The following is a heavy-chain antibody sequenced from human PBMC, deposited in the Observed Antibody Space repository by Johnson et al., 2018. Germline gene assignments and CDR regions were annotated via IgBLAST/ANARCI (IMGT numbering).Heavy chain of an antibody. CDR3: AKELYYYDSSDGGYFQH. CDR2: ISYDGSNK. CDR1: GFTFSTYG. V-gene: IGHV3-30*18. D-gene: IGHD3-22*01. J-gene: IGHJ1*01. Sequence: QVQLVQSGGGVVQPGRSLRLFCAASGFTFSTYGMHWVRQAPGKGLEWVAVISYDGSNKSYADSVKGRFTISRDNSKNTVYLQMNSLRGEETALYYCAKELYYYDSSDGGYFQHWGQGTLVTVSS.